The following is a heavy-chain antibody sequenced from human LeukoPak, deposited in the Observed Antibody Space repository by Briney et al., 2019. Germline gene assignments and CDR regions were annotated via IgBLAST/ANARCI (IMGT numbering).Heavy chain of an antibody. D-gene: IGHD2-8*01. CDR3: ARRQTNLYYFDY. CDR2: IYPGDSDT. V-gene: IGHV5-51*01. Sequence: GESLKISCKVSGDSFTNYWIAWVRQMPGKGLEWMGIIYPGDSDTRYSPSFQGQVTISADKSISTAYLQWSSLRASDTAMYYCARRQTNLYYFDYWGQGTLVTVSS. J-gene: IGHJ4*02. CDR1: GDSFTNYW.